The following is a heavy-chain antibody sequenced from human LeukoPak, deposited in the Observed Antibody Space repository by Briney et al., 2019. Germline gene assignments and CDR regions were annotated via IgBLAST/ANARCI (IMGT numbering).Heavy chain of an antibody. V-gene: IGHV1-2*06. CDR3: ARSYDFWSGYSYYFDY. D-gene: IGHD3-3*01. CDR1: GYTFTGYY. Sequence: ASVKVSCKASGYTFTGYYMHWVRQAPGQGLEWMGRINPNSGGTNYAQNFQGRVTMTRDTSISTAYMELSRLRSDDTAVYYCARSYDFWSGYSYYFDYWGQGTLVTVSS. J-gene: IGHJ4*02. CDR2: INPNSGGT.